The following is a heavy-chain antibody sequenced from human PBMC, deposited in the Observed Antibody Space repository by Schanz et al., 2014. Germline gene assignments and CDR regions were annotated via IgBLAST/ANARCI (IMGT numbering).Heavy chain of an antibody. CDR1: GFTLSSYA. V-gene: IGHV3-72*01. J-gene: IGHJ4*02. CDR3: ARRASCSRIGCPFDS. Sequence: VQLVESGGGVVQPGRSLRLSCAAYGFTLSSYAMHWVRQAPGKGLEWVGRVRNKNNRYTTEYAASVKGRFTISRDDSKNSLYVQMNSLKTEDTAMYYCARRASCSRIGCPFDSWGQGTLVTVSS. D-gene: IGHD2-2*01. CDR2: VRNKNNRYTT.